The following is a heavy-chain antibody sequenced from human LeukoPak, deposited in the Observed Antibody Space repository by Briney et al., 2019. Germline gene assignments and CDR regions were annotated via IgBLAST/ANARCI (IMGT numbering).Heavy chain of an antibody. CDR2: IKEDGSEK. J-gene: IGHJ4*02. V-gene: IGHV3-7*01. CDR1: GFTFSNYW. CDR3: TRNRGTDY. Sequence: AGGSLRLSCAASGFTFSNYWMNWVRQAPGKGLEWVANIKEDGSEKIYVDSVKGRFTISRDNSKNSLYLQINNLRAEDTAVYYGTRNRGTDYWGQGTLVTVSS. D-gene: IGHD1-1*01.